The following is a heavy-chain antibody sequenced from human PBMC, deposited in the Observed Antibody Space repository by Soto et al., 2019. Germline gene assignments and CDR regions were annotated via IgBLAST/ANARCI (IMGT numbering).Heavy chain of an antibody. CDR1: GGSISSSSYY. CDR2: IYYSGST. V-gene: IGHV4-39*01. Sequence: QLQLQESGPGLVKPSETLSLTCTVSGGSISSSSYYWGWIRQPPGKGLEWIGSIYYSGSTYYNPSLKSRVTLSVDTSKNQFSLKLSSVTAADTAVYYCARHSLDILTGYYRPDFDYWGQGTLVTVSS. J-gene: IGHJ4*02. D-gene: IGHD3-9*01. CDR3: ARHSLDILTGYYRPDFDY.